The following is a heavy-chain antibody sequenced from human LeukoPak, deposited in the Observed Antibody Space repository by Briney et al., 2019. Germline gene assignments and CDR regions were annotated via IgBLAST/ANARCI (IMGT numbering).Heavy chain of an antibody. J-gene: IGHJ3*02. D-gene: IGHD3-10*01. V-gene: IGHV3-30*04. CDR1: GFTFSSYA. CDR2: ISYDGSNK. Sequence: GGSLRLSCAASGFTFSSYAMHWVRQAPGKGLEGVAVISYDGSNKYYADSVKGRFTISRDNSKNTLYLQMNSLRAEDTAVYYCARGPHYYGSGTYQSRAFDIWGQGTMVTVSS. CDR3: ARGPHYYGSGTYQSRAFDI.